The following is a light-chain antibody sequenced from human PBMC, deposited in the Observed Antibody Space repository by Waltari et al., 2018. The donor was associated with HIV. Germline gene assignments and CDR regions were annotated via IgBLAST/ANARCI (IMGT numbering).Light chain of an antibody. CDR2: LGS. CDR3: MQALQTPRT. J-gene: IGKJ3*01. Sequence: DIVMTQSPLSLPVTPGEPASISCRSSQSLLHFNGYKYLDWYLQKPGQSPQLLIFLGSSRASGVPDRFSCSGSGTNFTLKISRVEAVDVGVYYCMQALQTPRTFGPGTKVNIK. CDR1: QSLLHFNGYKY. V-gene: IGKV2-28*01.